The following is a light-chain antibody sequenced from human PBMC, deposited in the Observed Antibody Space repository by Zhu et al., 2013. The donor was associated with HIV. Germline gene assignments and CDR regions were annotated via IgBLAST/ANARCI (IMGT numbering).Light chain of an antibody. CDR1: SSNIGSNT. CDR3: AAWDDSLNGV. J-gene: IGLJ1*01. Sequence: QSVLTQPPSASATPGQRVTISCSGSSSNIGSNTVNWYQQLPGTAPKLLIYSNNQRPSGVPDRFSGSESGTSASLAISGLQSEDEADYYCAAWDDSLNGVFGTGTKVTVL. V-gene: IGLV1-44*01. CDR2: SNN.